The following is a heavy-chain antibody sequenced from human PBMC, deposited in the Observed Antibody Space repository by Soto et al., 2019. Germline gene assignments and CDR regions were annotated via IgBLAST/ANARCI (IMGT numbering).Heavy chain of an antibody. CDR1: GGSISSYY. CDR3: ARHGRWLPPDY. D-gene: IGHD3-22*01. CDR2: ISYSGNT. Sequence: SETLSLTCTVSGGSISSYYWSWIRQPPGKGLEWIGYISYSGNTNYNPSLKSRVTISVDTSKNQFSLKLSSVTAADTAVYYYARHGRWLPPDYWGQGTLVTVSS. V-gene: IGHV4-59*08. J-gene: IGHJ4*02.